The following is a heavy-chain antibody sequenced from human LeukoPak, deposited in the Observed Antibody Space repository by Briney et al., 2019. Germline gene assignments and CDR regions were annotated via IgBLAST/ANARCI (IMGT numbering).Heavy chain of an antibody. J-gene: IGHJ4*02. V-gene: IGHV3-30*18. CDR1: GFTFSSYG. Sequence: GGSLRLSCAASGFTFSSYGMHWVRQAPGKGLEWMAVISYDGSNKYYADSVKGRFTISRDNSKNTLYLQMNSLRAEDTALYYCAKDITGTTVATSYFDYWGQGTLVTVSS. CDR2: ISYDGSNK. D-gene: IGHD4-17*01. CDR3: AKDITGTTVATSYFDY.